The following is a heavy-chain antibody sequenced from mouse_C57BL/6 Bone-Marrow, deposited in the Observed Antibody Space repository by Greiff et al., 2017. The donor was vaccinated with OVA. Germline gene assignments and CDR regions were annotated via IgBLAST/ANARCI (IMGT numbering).Heavy chain of an antibody. Sequence: EVKLVESGGGLVKPGGSLKLSCAASGFTFSDYGMHWVRQAPEKGLEWVAYISSGSSTIFYADTVKGRFTISRDNAKNTLFLQMTSLRSEDTAMYYCARGDYYGRSFDVWGTGTTVTVSA. J-gene: IGHJ1*03. CDR3: ARGDYYGRSFDV. CDR2: ISSGSSTI. V-gene: IGHV5-17*01. CDR1: GFTFSDYG. D-gene: IGHD1-1*01.